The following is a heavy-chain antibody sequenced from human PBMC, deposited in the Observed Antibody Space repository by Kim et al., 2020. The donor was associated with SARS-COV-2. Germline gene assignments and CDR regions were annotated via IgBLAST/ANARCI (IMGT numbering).Heavy chain of an antibody. CDR3: AKLGHRWLYGAVSYFDY. Sequence: GGSLRLSCAASGFTFSSYAMSWVRQAPGKGLEWVSAISGSGGSTYYADSVKGRFTISRDNSKNTLYLQMNSLRAEDTAVYYCAKLGHRWLYGAVSYFDYWGQGTLVTVSS. D-gene: IGHD4-17*01. CDR1: GFTFSSYA. J-gene: IGHJ4*02. CDR2: ISGSGGST. V-gene: IGHV3-23*01.